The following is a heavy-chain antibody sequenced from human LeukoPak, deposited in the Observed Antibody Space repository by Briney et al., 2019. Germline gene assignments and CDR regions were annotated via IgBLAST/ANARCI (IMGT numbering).Heavy chain of an antibody. Sequence: SEPLSLTCAVYGGSFSGYYWNWIRQPPGKGLEWIGEINHSGSTNYNSSLKSRVTISVDTSKNQFSLKLSSVTAADTAVYYCASSSSWYYYYYYMDVWGKGTTVTISS. CDR2: INHSGST. J-gene: IGHJ6*03. CDR1: GGSFSGYY. D-gene: IGHD6-13*01. V-gene: IGHV4-34*01. CDR3: ASSSSWYYYYYYMDV.